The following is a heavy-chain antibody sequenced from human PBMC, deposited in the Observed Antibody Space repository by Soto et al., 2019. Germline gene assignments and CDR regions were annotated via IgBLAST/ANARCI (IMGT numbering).Heavy chain of an antibody. CDR1: GDTFTRSG. J-gene: IGHJ6*02. Sequence: ASVKVSCKASGDTFTRSGISGGRQAPGQGLEWLGWISPYNDDTKYAQRLQGRVTMTTDTSTRTAYMDIRGLRSDDTAIYYCARGGYYDSSGARNYHYYGMDVWGQGTTVTVSS. CDR2: ISPYNDDT. D-gene: IGHD3-22*01. V-gene: IGHV1-18*01. CDR3: ARGGYYDSSGARNYHYYGMDV.